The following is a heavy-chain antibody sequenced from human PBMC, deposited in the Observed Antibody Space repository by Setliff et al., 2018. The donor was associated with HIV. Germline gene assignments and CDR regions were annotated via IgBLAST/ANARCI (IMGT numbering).Heavy chain of an antibody. CDR2: ISGTGSGT. V-gene: IGHV3-23*01. CDR1: GFTFSSSA. Sequence: PGGSLRLSCAASGFTFSSSAMSWVRQAPGKGLEWVSGISGTGSGTYSAGSVKGRFTISRDNSKNTLYLQMNNLRTDDTAVYYCATPPKLGHYWGRGTLVTVS. D-gene: IGHD6-13*01. CDR3: ATPPKLGHY. J-gene: IGHJ4*02.